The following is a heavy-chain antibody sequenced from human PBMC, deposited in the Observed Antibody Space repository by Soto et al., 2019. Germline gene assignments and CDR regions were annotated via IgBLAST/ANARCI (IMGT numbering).Heavy chain of an antibody. CDR1: GGTFSSYT. CDR2: IIPILGIA. J-gene: IGHJ3*02. Sequence: GASVKVSCKASGGTFSSYTISWVRQAPGQGLEWMGRIIPILGIANYAQKFQGRVTITADKSTSTAYMELSSLRSEDMAVYYFASAHHYDSSGHDAFYICGQGTMVTVSS. CDR3: ASAHHYDSSGHDAFYI. V-gene: IGHV1-69*02. D-gene: IGHD3-22*01.